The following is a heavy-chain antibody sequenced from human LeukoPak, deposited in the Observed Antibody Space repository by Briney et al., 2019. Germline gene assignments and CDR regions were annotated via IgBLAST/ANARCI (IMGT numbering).Heavy chain of an antibody. CDR2: IKQDGSEK. CDR1: GFTFSTYW. Sequence: GGPLRLSCAASGFTFSTYWMTWVRQAPGKGLEWVANIKQDGSEKYYVDSVKGRFTISRDNAKNSLYLQVNSLRAEDTAVYYCAELGITMIGGVWGKGTTVTISS. J-gene: IGHJ6*04. CDR3: AELGITMIGGV. V-gene: IGHV3-7*01. D-gene: IGHD3-10*02.